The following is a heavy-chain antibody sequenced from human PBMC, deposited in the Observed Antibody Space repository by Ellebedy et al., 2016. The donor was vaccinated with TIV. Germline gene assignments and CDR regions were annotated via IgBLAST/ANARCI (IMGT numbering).Heavy chain of an antibody. Sequence: PGGSLRLSCAASGFTFSRNGMHWVRQAPGKGLELVAKIKEDGSLKYYVDAVKGRFAISRDNAKNSLYLQMNSLRAEDTAVYYCARYGNLGYWGQGTLVTVSS. V-gene: IGHV3-7*03. D-gene: IGHD1-1*01. CDR3: ARYGNLGY. CDR2: IKEDGSLK. J-gene: IGHJ4*02. CDR1: GFTFSRNG.